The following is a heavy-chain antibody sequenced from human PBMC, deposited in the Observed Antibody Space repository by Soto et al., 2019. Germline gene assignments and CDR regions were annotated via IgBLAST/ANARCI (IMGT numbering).Heavy chain of an antibody. D-gene: IGHD2-15*01. CDR3: ARQVVVAATVDYYYGMDV. Sequence: EVQLVQSGAEVKKPGESLKISCKGSGYSFTSYWIGWVRQMPGKGLEWLGIIYPGDSDTRYSPSFQGQVTISADKSISTAYLQWSSLKASDTAMYYCARQVVVAATVDYYYGMDVWGQGTTVTVSS. CDR2: IYPGDSDT. CDR1: GYSFTSYW. V-gene: IGHV5-51*01. J-gene: IGHJ6*02.